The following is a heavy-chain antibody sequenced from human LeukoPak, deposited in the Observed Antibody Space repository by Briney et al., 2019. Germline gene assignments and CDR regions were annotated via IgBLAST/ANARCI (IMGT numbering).Heavy chain of an antibody. V-gene: IGHV1-46*01. CDR1: GYTFTSYY. Sequence: ASVKVSCKASGYTFTSYYMHWVRQAPGQGLEWMGIINPSGGSTSYAQKFQGRVTMTRDMSTSTVYMELSSLRSEDTAVYYCARALAYYYDSSASGPDYWGQGTLVTVSS. J-gene: IGHJ4*02. CDR3: ARALAYYYDSSASGPDY. D-gene: IGHD3-22*01. CDR2: INPSGGST.